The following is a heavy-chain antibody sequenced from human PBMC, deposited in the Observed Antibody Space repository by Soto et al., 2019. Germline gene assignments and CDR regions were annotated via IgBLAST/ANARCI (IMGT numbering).Heavy chain of an antibody. Sequence: EVQLLESGGGLVQPGGSLRLSCAASGFTFSSYAMSWVRQAPGKGLEWVSAISGSGGSTYYADSVKGRFTISRDNSKNTLYLQMNSLRAEDTAVYYCAKDYSYDSSGYYPFDYWGQGTLVTVSS. CDR3: AKDYSYDSSGYYPFDY. V-gene: IGHV3-23*01. J-gene: IGHJ4*02. CDR2: ISGSGGST. CDR1: GFTFSSYA. D-gene: IGHD3-22*01.